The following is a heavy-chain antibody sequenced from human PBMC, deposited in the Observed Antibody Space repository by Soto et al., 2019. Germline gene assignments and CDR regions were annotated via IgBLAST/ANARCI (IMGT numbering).Heavy chain of an antibody. CDR1: GGSFSGYY. D-gene: IGHD3-22*01. V-gene: IGHV4-34*01. Sequence: PSETLSLTCAVYGGSFSGYYWSWIRQPPGKGLEWIGEINHSGSTNYNPSLKSRVTISVDTSKNQFSLKLSSVTAADTAVYYCARYERYYYDRTLDYYYGMDVWGQGTTVTVSS. J-gene: IGHJ6*02. CDR2: INHSGST. CDR3: ARYERYYYDRTLDYYYGMDV.